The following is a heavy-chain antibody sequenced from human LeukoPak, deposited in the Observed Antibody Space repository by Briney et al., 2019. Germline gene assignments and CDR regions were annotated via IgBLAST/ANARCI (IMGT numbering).Heavy chain of an antibody. CDR3: ARHQAGANTFDY. Sequence: PSETLSLTCAVSGGSVSRNWWSWVRQPPGEGLEWIGEIYHTGTTNYNPSLESRVTILVDKSNNQFSLKLNSVTAADTAVYYCARHQAGANTFDYWGQGTLVTVSS. J-gene: IGHJ4*02. CDR1: GGSVSRNW. D-gene: IGHD1-26*01. CDR2: IYHTGTT. V-gene: IGHV4-4*02.